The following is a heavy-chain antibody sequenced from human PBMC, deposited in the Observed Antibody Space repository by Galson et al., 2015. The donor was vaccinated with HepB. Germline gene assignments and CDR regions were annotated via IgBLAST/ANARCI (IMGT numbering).Heavy chain of an antibody. V-gene: IGHV3-21*01. D-gene: IGHD3-16*02. CDR1: GFTFSSYS. J-gene: IGHJ3*02. CDR2: ISSSSSYK. CDR3: VRVLGEVSNDGFDI. Sequence: SLRLSCAASGFTFSSYSLNWVRQAPGKGLEWVSSISSSSSYKYYADSVKGRLTISRDNAKNSLFLQMNSLRAEDMAVYYCVRVLGEVSNDGFDIWGPGTMVTVSS.